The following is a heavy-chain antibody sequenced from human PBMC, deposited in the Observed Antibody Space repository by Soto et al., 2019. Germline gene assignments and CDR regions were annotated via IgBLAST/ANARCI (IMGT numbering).Heavy chain of an antibody. CDR1: GYTFTNYG. CDR3: PGDRSGSGSYFRL. J-gene: IGHJ4*02. V-gene: IGHV1-18*01. Sequence: QVQLVQSGAEVKKPGASVKVSCKASGYTFTNYGISWVRQAPGQGLEWMGWISAYNGNTNYAQKIQGRVTMTPDTSTSTAYMELRGLRSDETAVYLCPGDRSGSGSYFRLWGKGTLVTVSS. D-gene: IGHD3-10*01. CDR2: ISAYNGNT.